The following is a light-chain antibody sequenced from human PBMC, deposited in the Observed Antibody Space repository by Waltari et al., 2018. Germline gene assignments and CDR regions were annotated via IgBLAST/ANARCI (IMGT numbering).Light chain of an antibody. CDR3: QSFDSNLSGSL. CDR2: GNT. Sequence: QSVLTQPPSVSGAPGQRVTISCPGSSPNIGSIYGVSWYQQLPGTAPKLLIYGNTHRPSGVPDRFSGSKSGTSASLAITGLQAEDEADYYCQSFDSNLSGSLFGGGTKLTVL. V-gene: IGLV1-40*01. J-gene: IGLJ2*01. CDR1: SPNIGSIYG.